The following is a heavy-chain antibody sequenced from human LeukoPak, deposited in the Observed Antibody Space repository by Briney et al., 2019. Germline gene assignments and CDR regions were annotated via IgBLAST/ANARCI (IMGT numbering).Heavy chain of an antibody. V-gene: IGHV4-34*01. CDR3: ARGSRIAAATDAFDI. CDR2: INHSGST. Sequence: SETLSLICAVYGGSFSGYYWSWIRQPPGKGLEWIGEINHSGSTNYNPSLKSRVTISVDTSKNQFSLKLSSVTAADTAVYYCARGSRIAAATDAFDIRGQGTMVTVSS. CDR1: GGSFSGYY. J-gene: IGHJ3*02. D-gene: IGHD6-13*01.